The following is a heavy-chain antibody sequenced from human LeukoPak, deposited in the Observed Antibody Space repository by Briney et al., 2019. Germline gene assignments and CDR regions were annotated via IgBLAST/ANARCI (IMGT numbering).Heavy chain of an antibody. J-gene: IGHJ4*02. V-gene: IGHV4-4*07. D-gene: IGHD3-22*01. CDR3: ARWRDSSGNYQHFDN. Sequence: SDTLSLTCTVSGGSINSHYWRWIRQPAGKGLEWIGHIYRSGSNDYNHSLKSRVSMSVGTSKKQFSLKRTSVTAADTAVYYCARWRDSSGNYQHFDNWGQGVLVTVSS. CDR1: GGSINSHY. CDR2: IYRSGSN.